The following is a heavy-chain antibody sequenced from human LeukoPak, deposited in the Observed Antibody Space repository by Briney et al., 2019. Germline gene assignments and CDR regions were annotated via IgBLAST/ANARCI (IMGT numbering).Heavy chain of an antibody. V-gene: IGHV4-39*07. D-gene: IGHD3-10*01. J-gene: IGHJ6*02. CDR2: IYYSGST. CDR1: GVSISSSNYY. CDR3: ARDSMVRGVPYYYGMDV. Sequence: TTSETLSLTCTVSGVSISSSNYYWGWIRQPPGKGLEWIGNIYYSGSTYYNPSLKSRVTISVDKSKNQFSLKLSSVTAADTAVYYCARDSMVRGVPYYYGMDVWGQGTTVTVSS.